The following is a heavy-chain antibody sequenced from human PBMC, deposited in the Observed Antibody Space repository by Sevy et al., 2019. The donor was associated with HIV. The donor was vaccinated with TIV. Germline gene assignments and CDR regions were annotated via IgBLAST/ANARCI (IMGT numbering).Heavy chain of an antibody. CDR2: IKGDGSDK. D-gene: IGHD3-16*01. V-gene: IGHV3-7*01. Sequence: GGSLRLSCAASGFTFSANWMNWVRQAPGKGLELVANIKGDGSDKNYVDSVEGRFTISRDNAKNLLYLQMNSLRVEDTAVYYCAHETFGRFESWGQGTLVTVSS. CDR1: GFTFSANW. J-gene: IGHJ4*02. CDR3: AHETFGRFES.